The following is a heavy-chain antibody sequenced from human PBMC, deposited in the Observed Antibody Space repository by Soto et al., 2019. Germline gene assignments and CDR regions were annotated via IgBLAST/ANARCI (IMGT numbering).Heavy chain of an antibody. V-gene: IGHV4-31*03. Sequence: PSETLSLTCTVSGGSISSGGYYWSWIRQHPGKGLEWIGYIYYSGSTYYNPSLKSRVTISVDTSKNQFSLKLSSVTAADTAVYYCARRSTSCFPGECWFDPWGQGTLVTVSS. CDR1: GGSISSGGYY. CDR3: ARRSTSCFPGECWFDP. CDR2: IYYSGST. J-gene: IGHJ5*02. D-gene: IGHD2-2*01.